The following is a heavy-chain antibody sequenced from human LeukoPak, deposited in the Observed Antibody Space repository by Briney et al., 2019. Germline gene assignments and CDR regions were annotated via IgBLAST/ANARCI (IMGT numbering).Heavy chain of an antibody. CDR1: GFSLSNYG. CDR3: AKSSEMSTMFFDS. V-gene: IGHV3-23*01. Sequence: GGSLRLSCVVSGFSLSNYGLSWVRPAPGKGLEWVAGMGGDGGTWHADSVKGRFTISRDISKNTLYLEMNSLRADGTAVYYCAKSSEMSTMFFDSWGQGTLVAVSS. CDR2: MGGDGGT. J-gene: IGHJ4*02. D-gene: IGHD5-24*01.